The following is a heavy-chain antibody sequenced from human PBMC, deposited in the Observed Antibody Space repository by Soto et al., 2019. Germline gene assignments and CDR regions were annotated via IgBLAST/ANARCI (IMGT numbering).Heavy chain of an antibody. CDR2: IRYGGSA. CDR3: AKDASCYSCGA. CDR1: GGSISSSNFY. V-gene: IGHV4-39*01. J-gene: IGHJ4*02. Sequence: TLSLTCAVSGGSISSSNFYWGWFRQPPGKGLVWIGSIRYGGSAYYSPSLESRVTISVDTSKNQFSLSVRSVSAADTAVYYCAKDASCYSCGAWGQGALVTVSS. D-gene: IGHD2-15*01.